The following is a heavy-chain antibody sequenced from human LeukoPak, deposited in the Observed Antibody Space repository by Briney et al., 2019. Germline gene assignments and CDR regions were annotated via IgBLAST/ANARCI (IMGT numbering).Heavy chain of an antibody. Sequence: GGSLRLSCAASGFTFSSYAMSWVRQALGKGLEWVSAISGSGGSTYYADSVKGRFTISRDNSKNTLYLQMNSLRAEDTAVYYCAKPDYYDSSAYQYYFDYWGQGTLVTVSS. V-gene: IGHV3-23*01. CDR1: GFTFSSYA. CDR3: AKPDYYDSSAYQYYFDY. D-gene: IGHD3-22*01. CDR2: ISGSGGST. J-gene: IGHJ4*02.